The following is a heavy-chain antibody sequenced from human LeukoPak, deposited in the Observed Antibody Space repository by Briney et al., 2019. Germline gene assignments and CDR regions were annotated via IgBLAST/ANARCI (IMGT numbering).Heavy chain of an antibody. D-gene: IGHD1-26*01. Sequence: ASVKVSCKASGYTFTTGAFGGLDRPPGQGVNGMGWISAYNGNTNYAQKLQGRVTMTTDTSTSTAYMELRSLRSDDTAVYYCARFEVGASDDYWGQGTLVTVSS. CDR2: ISAYNGNT. CDR3: ARFEVGASDDY. V-gene: IGHV1-18*01. J-gene: IGHJ4*02. CDR1: GYTFTTGA.